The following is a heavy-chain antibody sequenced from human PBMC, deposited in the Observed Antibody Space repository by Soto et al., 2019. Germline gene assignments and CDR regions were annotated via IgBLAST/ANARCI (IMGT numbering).Heavy chain of an antibody. CDR3: VRSSGTYDY. CDR1: GFPFKSYW. CDR2: INQDGSEK. Sequence: GGSLRLSCAASGFPFKSYWMTWVRQAPGKGLEWVADINQDGSEKYCVDSLKGRFTVSRDNAKNSLYLQMNSLRVEDTAVYYCVRSSGTYDYWGQGTLVTVSS. D-gene: IGHD1-26*01. J-gene: IGHJ4*02. V-gene: IGHV3-7*05.